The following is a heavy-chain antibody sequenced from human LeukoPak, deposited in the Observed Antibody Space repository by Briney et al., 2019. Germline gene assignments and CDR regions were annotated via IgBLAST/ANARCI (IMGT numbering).Heavy chain of an antibody. CDR1: GGSISSSNW. Sequence: SGTLSLTCAVSGGSISSSNWWSWVRQPPGKGLEWIGEIYHSGSTNYNPSLKSRVTISVDKSKNQFPLKLSSVTAADTAVYYCARFSGSYDSSGYYGFDYWGQGTLVTVSS. J-gene: IGHJ4*02. CDR2: IYHSGST. D-gene: IGHD3-22*01. CDR3: ARFSGSYDSSGYYGFDY. V-gene: IGHV4-4*02.